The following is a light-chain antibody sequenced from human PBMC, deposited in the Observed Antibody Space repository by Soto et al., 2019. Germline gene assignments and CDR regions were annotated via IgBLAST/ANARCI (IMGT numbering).Light chain of an antibody. V-gene: IGKV3-20*01. J-gene: IGKJ5*01. CDR3: QQYGGSPPVT. Sequence: EIVLTQSPGTLSLSPGERATLSCGASQSVSRSYLAWYQQKPGQTPRLLIYGASDRATGIPDRFSGSGSGTDFTLTISRLEPEAFAVYYCQQYGGSPPVTFGQGTRLEIK. CDR1: QSVSRSY. CDR2: GAS.